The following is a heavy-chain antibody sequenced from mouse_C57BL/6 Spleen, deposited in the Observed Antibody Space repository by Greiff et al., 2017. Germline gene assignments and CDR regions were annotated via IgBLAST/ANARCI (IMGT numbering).Heavy chain of an antibody. Sequence: QVQLQQPGAELVKPGASAKLSCKASGYTFTSYWMHWVKQRPGQGLEWIGMIHPNSGSTNYNEKFKSKATLTVDKSSSTAYMQLSSLTSEDSAVYYCARSPSYYAMDYWGQGTSVTVSS. J-gene: IGHJ4*01. CDR3: ARSPSYYAMDY. CDR2: IHPNSGST. V-gene: IGHV1-64*01. CDR1: GYTFTSYW.